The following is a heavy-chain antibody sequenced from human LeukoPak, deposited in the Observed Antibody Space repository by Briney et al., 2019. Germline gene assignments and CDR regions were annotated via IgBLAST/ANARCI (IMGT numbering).Heavy chain of an antibody. Sequence: PSETLSPTCTVSGGSISSGTYYWNWIRQPAGKGLEWIGRIYTSGSTNYNPSLKSRVTISVDTSKNQFSLKLTSVTAADTAMYYCARDPYDTSANDTFDIWGQGTMVSVSS. V-gene: IGHV4-61*02. J-gene: IGHJ3*02. D-gene: IGHD3-22*01. CDR2: IYTSGST. CDR3: ARDPYDTSANDTFDI. CDR1: GGSISSGTYY.